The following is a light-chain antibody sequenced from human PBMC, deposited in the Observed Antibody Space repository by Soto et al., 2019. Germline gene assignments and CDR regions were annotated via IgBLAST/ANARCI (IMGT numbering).Light chain of an antibody. CDR3: QAWDRSTGV. CDR1: KLGDKY. CDR2: QDS. V-gene: IGLV3-1*01. J-gene: IGLJ1*01. Sequence: YDLTPPPSEAVSPRQTASISSTGDKLGDKYVCWYHQKPGQSPVLVIYQDSKRPSGIPERFSGSNSGNTATLTISGTQPMDEADYYCQAWDRSTGVFGTGTKVTVL.